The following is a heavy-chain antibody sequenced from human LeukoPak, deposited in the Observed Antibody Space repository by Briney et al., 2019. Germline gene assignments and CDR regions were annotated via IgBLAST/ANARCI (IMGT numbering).Heavy chain of an antibody. CDR3: AKDITGWPRAPGYFDY. J-gene: IGHJ4*02. Sequence: GRSLRLSCAASGFTFGSYGMHWVRQAPGKGLEWVAVISYDGSNKYYADSVKGRFTISRDNSKNSLYLQMNSLRTEDTALYYCAKDITGWPRAPGYFDYWGQGTLVTVSS. CDR1: GFTFGSYG. D-gene: IGHD1-14*01. CDR2: ISYDGSNK. V-gene: IGHV3-30*18.